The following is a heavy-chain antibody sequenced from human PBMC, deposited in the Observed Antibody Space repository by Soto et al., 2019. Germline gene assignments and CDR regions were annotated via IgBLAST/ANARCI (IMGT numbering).Heavy chain of an antibody. Sequence: QVQLVQSGAEVKKPGSSVKVSCKASGGTFSSYAISWVRQAPGQGLEWMGGIIPIFGTANYAQKFQGRVTITADESTSTAYMELSSLRSEDTAVYYCARDASVAGVGYYYGMDVWGQGTTVTVSS. V-gene: IGHV1-69*01. CDR2: IIPIFGTA. CDR1: GGTFSSYA. D-gene: IGHD6-19*01. CDR3: ARDASVAGVGYYYGMDV. J-gene: IGHJ6*02.